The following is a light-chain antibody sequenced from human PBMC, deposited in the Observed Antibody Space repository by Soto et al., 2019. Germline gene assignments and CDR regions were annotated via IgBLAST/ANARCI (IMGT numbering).Light chain of an antibody. V-gene: IGKV1-5*01. CDR2: DAS. J-gene: IGKJ1*01. CDR3: QQYNTFST. CDR1: QSVRSW. Sequence: DIQMTQSPSTLSASVGDRVTITCRASQSVRSWLAWYQQKPGRAPKFLIYDASSLESGVPSRFSGSGSGTEFTLTISNLQPDDYATYYCQQYNTFSTFGQGTKVDIK.